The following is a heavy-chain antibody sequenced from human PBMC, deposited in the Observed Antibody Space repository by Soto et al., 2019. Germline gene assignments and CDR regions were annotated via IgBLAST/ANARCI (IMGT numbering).Heavy chain of an antibody. CDR1: GYTFTNYA. D-gene: IGHD4-4*01. V-gene: IGHV1-3*01. CDR2: INAGNGNT. CDR3: ASSYSNYALIDYYYYGMDV. J-gene: IGHJ6*02. Sequence: ASLKVSCKASGYTFTNYAIHWVRQAPGQRLEWMGWINAGNGNTKYSQKFQGRVTITRDTSASTAYMELSSLRSEDTAVYYCASSYSNYALIDYYYYGMDVWGQGTTVTVSS.